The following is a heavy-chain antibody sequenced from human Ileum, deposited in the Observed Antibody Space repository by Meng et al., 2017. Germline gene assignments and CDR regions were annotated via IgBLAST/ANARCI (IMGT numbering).Heavy chain of an antibody. V-gene: IGHV6-1*01. J-gene: IGHJ4*02. Sequence: HVQLQQSGPGLVKPSQTLSLTGAISGDSVSSDTGDWNWIRQSPSRGLEWLGRTYYRSRWYNNYAVSVKSRITINPDTSKNQFSLQLNSVTPDDTAVYYCAGKDWGEGLDFWDQGTLVTVSS. D-gene: IGHD7-27*01. CDR1: GDSVSSDTGD. CDR3: AGKDWGEGLDF. CDR2: TYYRSRWYN.